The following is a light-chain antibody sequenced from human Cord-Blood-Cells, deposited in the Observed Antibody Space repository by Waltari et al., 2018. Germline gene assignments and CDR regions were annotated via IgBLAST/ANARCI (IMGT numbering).Light chain of an antibody. Sequence: QSALTQPPSASGSTGKSVTISCTGTSSDVGGHNYVSWYQQHPGKAPKLMIYEVSKRPSGVPDRFSGSKSGNTASLTISGLQAEDEADYYCSSYAGSNNYVFGTGTKVTVL. CDR1: SSDVGGHNY. CDR2: EVS. CDR3: SSYAGSNNYV. J-gene: IGLJ1*01. V-gene: IGLV2-8*01.